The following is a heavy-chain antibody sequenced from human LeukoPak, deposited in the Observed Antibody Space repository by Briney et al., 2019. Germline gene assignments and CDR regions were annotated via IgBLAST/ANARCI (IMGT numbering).Heavy chain of an antibody. CDR1: GYTLNRYY. CDR2: INPNSGDT. Sequence: ASVKVSCKACGYTLNRYYMHWVRQAPGQGLEWIGWINPNSGDTNYAQNLQGRVTMTRDTSISTAYMEVSRLRSDDTAVYYCAREATGDGFDLWGRGTMVTVSS. CDR3: AREATGDGFDL. D-gene: IGHD1-26*01. J-gene: IGHJ3*01. V-gene: IGHV1-2*02.